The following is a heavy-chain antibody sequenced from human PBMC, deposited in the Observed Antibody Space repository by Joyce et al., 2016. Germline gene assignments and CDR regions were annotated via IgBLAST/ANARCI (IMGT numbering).Heavy chain of an antibody. V-gene: IGHV3-49*05. D-gene: IGHD3-3*01. CDR2: VRSKAYSGTT. CDR1: GFTCGDYA. Sequence: EVQLVESGGGLVKPGRSLRLSCTASGFTCGDYAISWFRQATGKGLEWVGFVRSKAYSGTTDYAASVKRRCTISRDDSKSSAFLQMNSLKIEDTAVYYCTRGFSGYYRYYFDYWGQGTLVTVSS. CDR3: TRGFSGYYRYYFDY. J-gene: IGHJ4*02.